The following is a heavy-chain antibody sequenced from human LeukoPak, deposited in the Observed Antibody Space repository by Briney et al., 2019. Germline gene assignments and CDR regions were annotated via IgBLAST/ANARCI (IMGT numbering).Heavy chain of an antibody. D-gene: IGHD2-15*01. CDR2: IIPILGIA. V-gene: IGHV1-69*04. J-gene: IGHJ5*02. Sequence: ASVKVSCKASGGTFSSYAISWVRQDPGQGLEWMGRIIPILGIANYAQKFQGRVTITADKSTSTAYMELSSLRSEDTAVYYCASTLALGYCSGGSCYRWFDPWGQGTLVTVSS. CDR1: GGTFSSYA. CDR3: ASTLALGYCSGGSCYRWFDP.